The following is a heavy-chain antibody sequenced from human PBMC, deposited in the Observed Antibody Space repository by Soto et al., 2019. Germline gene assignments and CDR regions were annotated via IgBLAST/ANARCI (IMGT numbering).Heavy chain of an antibody. J-gene: IGHJ6*02. CDR1: GYPFTSYY. V-gene: IGHV1-46*01. CDR2: INPDGGGT. CDR3: AVGGNYLSMDV. Sequence: QVQLVQSGAEVKNPGASVKVSCKASGYPFTSYYMHWVRLAPGQGLEWMGIINPDGGGTSYAQQFQGRVIMTRDTSTSTVYMEMSSLRSEDTAVYYCAVGGNYLSMDVWGQGTPVTVSS. D-gene: IGHD4-4*01.